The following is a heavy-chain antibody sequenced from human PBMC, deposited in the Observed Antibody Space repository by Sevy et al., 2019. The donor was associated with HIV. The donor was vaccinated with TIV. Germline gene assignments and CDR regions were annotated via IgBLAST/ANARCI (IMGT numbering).Heavy chain of an antibody. D-gene: IGHD3-22*01. J-gene: IGHJ1*01. CDR2: INTDTGNP. CDR3: ARDPGLLSYYYDAQYFQH. V-gene: IGHV7-4-1*02. Sequence: ASVKVSCKASGYTFTHYAVNWVRQAPGQGLEWMGWINTDTGNPTYAQGFTGRFVFSLDTSVSTACLQISSLKAEDTAGDFCARDPGLLSYYYDAQYFQHWGQGTLVTVSS. CDR1: GYTFTHYA.